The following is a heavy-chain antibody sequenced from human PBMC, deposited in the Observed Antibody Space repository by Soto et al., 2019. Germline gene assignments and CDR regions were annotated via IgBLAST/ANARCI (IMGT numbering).Heavy chain of an antibody. D-gene: IGHD3-22*01. CDR3: VRDGLDYYDTERLYFDN. Sequence: EVQVLESGGGLVQPGGSLRLSCVFSEFAFSTFGMSWVRQAPGKGLESVSSISAIGDSTYHADSVKGRFSISRDNANNSLYLQMNSLRAEDTATYYCVRDGLDYYDTERLYFDNWGQGTLVTVSS. CDR2: ISAIGDST. CDR1: EFAFSTFG. J-gene: IGHJ4*02. V-gene: IGHV3-23*01.